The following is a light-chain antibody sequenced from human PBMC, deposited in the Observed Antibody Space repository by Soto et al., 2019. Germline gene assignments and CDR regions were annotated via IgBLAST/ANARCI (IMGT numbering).Light chain of an antibody. CDR2: DAS. Sequence: EIVLTQSPATLSLSPGERATLSCRASQSVSSYLAWYQQKPGQAPRLLIYDASNRATGIPARFSGSGSVTDFTSTISSLEPEDFAVYYCQQRSNWPPNTFGGGTKVEIK. J-gene: IGKJ4*01. CDR1: QSVSSY. CDR3: QQRSNWPPNT. V-gene: IGKV3-11*01.